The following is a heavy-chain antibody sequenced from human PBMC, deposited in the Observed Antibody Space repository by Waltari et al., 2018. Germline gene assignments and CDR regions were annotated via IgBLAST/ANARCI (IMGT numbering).Heavy chain of an antibody. CDR3: AKADNKWELLWFDS. CDR1: GFRLCPST. CDR2: INPGRANT. V-gene: IGHV3-23*04. Sequence: EVKLVQSGEGLVQPGGSLRLSCAAAGFRLCPSTMHWVRQAPGKGLEWVSTINPGRANTYYADSVRGRFTISRDNSKNTLYLQLNNLRAEDTATYYCAKADNKWELLWFDSWGQGNLFIVSS. J-gene: IGHJ5*02. D-gene: IGHD3-10*01.